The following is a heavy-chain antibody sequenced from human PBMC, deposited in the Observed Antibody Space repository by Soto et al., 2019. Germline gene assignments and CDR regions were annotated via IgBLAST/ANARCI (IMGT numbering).Heavy chain of an antibody. Sequence: GGSLRLPCAASGFTFSSYDMHWVRQATGKGLEWVSAIGTAGDTYYPGSVKGRFTISRENAKNSLYLQMNSLRAGDTAVYYCARGTLTGEGDYFDYWGQGTLVTVSS. J-gene: IGHJ4*02. CDR3: ARGTLTGEGDYFDY. CDR2: IGTAGDT. D-gene: IGHD7-27*01. V-gene: IGHV3-13*01. CDR1: GFTFSSYD.